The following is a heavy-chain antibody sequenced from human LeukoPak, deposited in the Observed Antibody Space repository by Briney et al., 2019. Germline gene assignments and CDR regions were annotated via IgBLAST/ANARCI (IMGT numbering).Heavy chain of an antibody. J-gene: IGHJ4*02. D-gene: IGHD3-22*01. CDR3: AKAAPTYYYDSSGYYPGDY. Sequence: PGRSLRLSCAASGFTFSSYGMHWVRQAPGKGLEWVAVISYDGSNKYYADSMKGRFTISRDNSENTLYLQMNSLRAEDTAVYYCAKAAPTYYYDSSGYYPGDYWGQGTLVTVSS. V-gene: IGHV3-30*18. CDR2: ISYDGSNK. CDR1: GFTFSSYG.